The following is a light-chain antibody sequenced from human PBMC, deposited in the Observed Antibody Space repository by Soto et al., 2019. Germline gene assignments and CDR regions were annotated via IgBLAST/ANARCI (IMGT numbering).Light chain of an antibody. V-gene: IGKV1-9*01. J-gene: IGKJ4*01. CDR1: QGISSY. CDR2: AAS. Sequence: DIQLTQSPSFLSASIGDRVTITCRASQGISSYLAWYQQKPGKAPKLLIYAASNLQSGVPSRYSGSGSGTEFTLTISSLQPEDFATYYCQQLNSYPLTVGGGTKVEIK. CDR3: QQLNSYPLT.